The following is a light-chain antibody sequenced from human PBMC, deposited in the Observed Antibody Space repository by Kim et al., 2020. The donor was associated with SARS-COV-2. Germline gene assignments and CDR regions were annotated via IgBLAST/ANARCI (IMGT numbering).Light chain of an antibody. V-gene: IGKV3-20*01. CDR2: GVS. CDR3: QQSATSRT. Sequence: WSPGERATLSCRASQSVSSDSLAWYQQKPGQAPRLLIHGVSNRATGIPDRFSGSGSGTDFTLTISRLEPEDFAVYYCQQSATSRTFGQGTKVDIK. J-gene: IGKJ1*01. CDR1: QSVSSDS.